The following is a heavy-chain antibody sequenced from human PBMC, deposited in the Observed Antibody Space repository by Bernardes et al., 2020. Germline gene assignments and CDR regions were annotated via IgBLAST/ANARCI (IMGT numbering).Heavy chain of an antibody. CDR1: GFTFSSYW. CDR2: INSDGSST. Sequence: GGSLRLSCAASGFTFSSYWMHWVRQAPGKGLVWVSRINSDGSSTSYADSVKGRFTISRDNAKNTLYLQMNSLRAEDTAVYYCARNNIAARPEYYGMDVWGQGTTVTVSS. D-gene: IGHD6-6*01. J-gene: IGHJ6*02. V-gene: IGHV3-74*01. CDR3: ARNNIAARPEYYGMDV.